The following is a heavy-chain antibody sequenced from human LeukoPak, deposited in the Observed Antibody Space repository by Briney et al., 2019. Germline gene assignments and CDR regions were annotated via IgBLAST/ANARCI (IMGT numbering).Heavy chain of an antibody. Sequence: GGSLRLSCAASGFTVSSNYMSWVRQAPGKGLEWVSVIYSGGSTYYADSVKGRLTISRDNSKNTLYLQMNSLRAEDTAVYYCVSMGESPFDYWGQGTLVTVSS. CDR3: VSMGESPFDY. CDR1: GFTVSSNY. D-gene: IGHD3-16*01. J-gene: IGHJ4*02. CDR2: IYSGGST. V-gene: IGHV3-66*01.